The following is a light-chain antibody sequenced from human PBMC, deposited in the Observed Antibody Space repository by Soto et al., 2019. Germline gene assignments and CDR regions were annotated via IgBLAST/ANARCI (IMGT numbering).Light chain of an antibody. CDR1: QTISSW. CDR3: QHYNSYSEA. J-gene: IGKJ1*01. CDR2: EAS. Sequence: QMTPSSSTLSGSVGDTVTSTFRASQTISSWLAWYQQKPGKAPKLLIYEASTLKSGVPSRFSGSGSGTEFTLTISSLQPDDFATYYCQHYNSYSEAFGQGTKVDI. V-gene: IGKV1-5*03.